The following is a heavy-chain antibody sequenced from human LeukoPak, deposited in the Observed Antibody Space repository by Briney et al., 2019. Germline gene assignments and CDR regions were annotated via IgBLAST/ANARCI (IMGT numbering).Heavy chain of an antibody. J-gene: IGHJ3*02. D-gene: IGHD3-22*01. V-gene: IGHV1-69*13. Sequence: SVKASCKASGGTFSSYAISWVRQAPGQGLEWMGGIIPIFGTANYAQKFQGRVTITADESTSTAYMELSSLRSEDTAVYYCARDLLRALSGYIPAYAFDIWGQGTMVTVSS. CDR1: GGTFSSYA. CDR2: IIPIFGTA. CDR3: ARDLLRALSGYIPAYAFDI.